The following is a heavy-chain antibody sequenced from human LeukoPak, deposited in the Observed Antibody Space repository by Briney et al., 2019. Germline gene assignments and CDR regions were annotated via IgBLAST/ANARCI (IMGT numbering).Heavy chain of an antibody. CDR1: GFTFSMYS. CDR2: INRDGSEK. D-gene: IGHD1-1*01. J-gene: IGHJ4*02. CDR3: VRDFSLTRLERPFDS. V-gene: IGHV3-7*01. Sequence: GGSLRLSCAASGFTFSMYSMNWVREAPGKGLEWVANINRDGSEKYYVDSAKGRFTISRDNPKNSLYLQMSSLRAEDTAVYYCVRDFSLTRLERPFDSWGQGTLVTASS.